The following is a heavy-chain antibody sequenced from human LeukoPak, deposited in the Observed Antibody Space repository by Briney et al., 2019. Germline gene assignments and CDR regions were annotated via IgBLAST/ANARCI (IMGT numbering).Heavy chain of an antibody. D-gene: IGHD3-16*02. CDR2: ISNSGSA. J-gene: IGHJ6*02. Sequence: PSETLSLTCTVSGGSISSDDYYWGWIRQHPGKGLEWIGYISNSGSAYSNPSLKSRAAMSLDTSKSQFFLKLSSVTAADTAVYYCARAPTIQGIILWAMDVWGQGTTVTVSS. V-gene: IGHV4-31*03. CDR3: ARAPTIQGIILWAMDV. CDR1: GGSISSDDYY.